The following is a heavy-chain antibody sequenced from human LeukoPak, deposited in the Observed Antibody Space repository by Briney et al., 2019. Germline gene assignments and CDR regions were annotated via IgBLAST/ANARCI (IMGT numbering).Heavy chain of an antibody. D-gene: IGHD3-22*01. CDR1: GGSISSSSYY. V-gene: IGHV4-61*05. J-gene: IGHJ4*02. CDR3: RGMGERSGYFDY. Sequence: SETLSLTCTVSGGSISSSSYYWGWIRQPPGKGLEWVGYMYSSGSTDYNPSLKSRVTISLDTSKRQISLKLTPVTAADTAVYCVRGMGERSGYFDYWGQGTLVTVSS. CDR2: MYSSGST.